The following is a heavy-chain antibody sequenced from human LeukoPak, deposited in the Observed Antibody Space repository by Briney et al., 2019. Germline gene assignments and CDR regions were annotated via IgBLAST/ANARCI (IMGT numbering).Heavy chain of an antibody. V-gene: IGHV3-23*01. J-gene: IGHJ4*02. CDR2: ISGSGGST. CDR1: GFTFSSYA. D-gene: IGHD6-13*01. CDR3: ARDVAAAGIPGIDY. Sequence: PGGSLRLSCAASGFTFSSYAMSWVRQAPGKGLEWVSSISGSGGSTYYAGSVKGRFTISRDNSKHTLYLQMNSLRAEDTAVYYCARDVAAAGIPGIDYWGQGTLVTVSS.